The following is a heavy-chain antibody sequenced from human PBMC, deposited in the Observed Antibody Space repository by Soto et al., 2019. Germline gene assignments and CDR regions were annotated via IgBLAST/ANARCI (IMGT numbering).Heavy chain of an antibody. J-gene: IGHJ3*02. Sequence: QITLKESGPTLVKPTQTLTLTCTFSGFSLSTSGLAVGWIRQPPGKALEWLALIFWADDRRYRSFLKSRLTVTKDPSKNQVVLTMTNMDPVDTATYYCTHMRSYYGSGRHAFDIWGQGTMVTVYS. D-gene: IGHD3-10*01. CDR1: GFSLSTSGLA. V-gene: IGHV2-5*02. CDR2: IFWADDR. CDR3: THMRSYYGSGRHAFDI.